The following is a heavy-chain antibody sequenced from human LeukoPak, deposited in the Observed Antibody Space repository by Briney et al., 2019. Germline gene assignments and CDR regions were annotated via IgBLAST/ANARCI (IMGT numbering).Heavy chain of an antibody. V-gene: IGHV3-48*02. CDR3: ARADYGSGSSYGMDV. CDR2: ISISSNTI. D-gene: IGHD3-10*01. Sequence: GESLRLSCVASEFTFNTYNMNWVRQAPGKGLEWVSYISISSNTIYYADSVKGRFTISRDNAKNSLYLQMNSLRDEDTAVYYCARADYGSGSSYGMDVWGQGTTVTVSS. CDR1: EFTFNTYN. J-gene: IGHJ6*02.